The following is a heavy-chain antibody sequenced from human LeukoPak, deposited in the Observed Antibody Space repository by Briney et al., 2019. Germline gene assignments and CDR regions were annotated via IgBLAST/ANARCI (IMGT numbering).Heavy chain of an antibody. J-gene: IGHJ4*02. CDR1: GYTLTELS. D-gene: IGHD5-12*01. CDR3: AREVATITVAAAGGIDY. Sequence: ASVKVSCKISGYTLTELSMHWVRQAPGQGLEWMGWISGYNGNTKYAQKLQGRVTMTTDTSTSTAYMELRSLRSDDTAVYYCAREVATITVAAAGGIDYWGQGTLVTVSS. V-gene: IGHV1-18*01. CDR2: ISGYNGNT.